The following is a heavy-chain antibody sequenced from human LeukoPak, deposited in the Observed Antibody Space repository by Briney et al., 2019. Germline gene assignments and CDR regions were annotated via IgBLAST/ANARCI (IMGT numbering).Heavy chain of an antibody. J-gene: IGHJ5*02. V-gene: IGHV4-59*12. CDR1: GGSISSYY. CDR3: ARVAGRCSSTSCYARWFDP. Sequence: SETLSLTCTVSGGSISSYYWSWIRQPPGKGLEWIGYIYYSGSTYYNPSLKSRVTISVDTSKNQFSLKLGSVTAADTAVYYCARVAGRCSSTSCYARWFDPWGQGTLVTVSS. D-gene: IGHD2-2*01. CDR2: IYYSGST.